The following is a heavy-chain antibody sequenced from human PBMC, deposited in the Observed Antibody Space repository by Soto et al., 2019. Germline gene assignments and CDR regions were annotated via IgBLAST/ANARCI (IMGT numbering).Heavy chain of an antibody. CDR1: GGSISSGGYY. V-gene: IGHV4-31*03. CDR3: ARDTKYQPFYYYYYGMDV. J-gene: IGHJ6*01. CDR2: IYYSGST. D-gene: IGHD2-2*01. Sequence: SETLSLTCTVSGGSISSGGYYWSWIRQHPGKGLEWIGYIYYSGSTYYNPSLKSRVTISVDTSKNQFSLKLSSVTAADTAVYYCARDTKYQPFYYYYYGMDVWGPGTTVTVSS.